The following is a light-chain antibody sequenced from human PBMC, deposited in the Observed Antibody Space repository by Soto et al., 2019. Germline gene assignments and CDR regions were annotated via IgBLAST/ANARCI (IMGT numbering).Light chain of an antibody. Sequence: DIQMTQSPSTLSASVGDRVTITCRASQSIGSSLAWYQQKPGKAPNPLIYVASNLESGVPSRFSGSGSGTEFTLTISSLQPDDFATYYCQQYKLYPWTFGQGTKVEIQ. CDR1: QSIGSS. CDR2: VAS. J-gene: IGKJ1*01. V-gene: IGKV1-5*03. CDR3: QQYKLYPWT.